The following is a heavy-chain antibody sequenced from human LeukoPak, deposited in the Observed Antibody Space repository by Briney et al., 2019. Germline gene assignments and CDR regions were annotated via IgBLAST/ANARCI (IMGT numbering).Heavy chain of an antibody. D-gene: IGHD3-3*01. J-gene: IGHJ4*02. Sequence: ASVKVSCKASGYTFTGYYMHWVRQAPGQGLEWTGRINPNSGGTNYAQKFQGRVTMTRDTSISTAYMELSRLRSDDTAVYYCARTPYYDFWSGYYFLDYWGQGTLVTVSS. CDR2: INPNSGGT. CDR3: ARTPYYDFWSGYYFLDY. CDR1: GYTFTGYY. V-gene: IGHV1-2*06.